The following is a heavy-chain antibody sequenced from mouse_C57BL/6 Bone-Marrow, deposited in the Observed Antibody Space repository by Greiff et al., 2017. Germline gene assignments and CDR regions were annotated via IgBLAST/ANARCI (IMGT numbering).Heavy chain of an antibody. CDR3: ARGRLRRGYYAMDY. V-gene: IGHV3-6*01. D-gene: IGHD2-4*01. CDR1: GYSITSGYY. J-gene: IGHJ4*01. Sequence: EVQRVESGPGLVKPSQSLSLTCSVTGYSITSGYYWNWIRQFPGNKLEWMGYISYDGSNNYNPSLKNRISITRDPSKNQFFLKLNSVTTEDTATYYCARGRLRRGYYAMDYWGQGTSVTVSS. CDR2: ISYDGSN.